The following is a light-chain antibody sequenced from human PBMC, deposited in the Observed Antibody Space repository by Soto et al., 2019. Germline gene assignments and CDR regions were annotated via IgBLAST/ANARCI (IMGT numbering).Light chain of an antibody. CDR1: QTISTW. V-gene: IGKV1-5*01. CDR2: DAS. Sequence: DIQVTQSPPTLSASVGDRVTITCRASQTISTWMAWYQQKPGKAPKLLVYDASTLQSGVASRFSGSGSGTEFTLIISGLQPDDSATYYCQQRSNWPTFGPGTKVDIK. J-gene: IGKJ3*01. CDR3: QQRSNWPT.